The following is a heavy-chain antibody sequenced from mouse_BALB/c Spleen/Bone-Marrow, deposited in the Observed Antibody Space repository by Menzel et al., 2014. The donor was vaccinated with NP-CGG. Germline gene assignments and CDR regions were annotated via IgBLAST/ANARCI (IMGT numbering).Heavy chain of an antibody. Sequence: QVQLQQSGAELAKPGASVKMSCKASGFPFTTYRMHWFKQRPGQGLEWIGYIDPSTGHTEYNQNFKDKATLTADKSSSTAYMQLSSLTSEGSAVYYCARPYRYDKEFAYWGQGTLVTVSA. V-gene: IGHV1-4*01. J-gene: IGHJ3*01. CDR2: IDPSTGHT. CDR3: ARPYRYDKEFAY. D-gene: IGHD2-14*01. CDR1: GFPFTTYR.